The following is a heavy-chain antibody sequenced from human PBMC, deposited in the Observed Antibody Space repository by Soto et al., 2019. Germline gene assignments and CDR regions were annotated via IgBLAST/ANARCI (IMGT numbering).Heavy chain of an antibody. CDR2: ISYDGSNK. CDR1: GFTFSSYA. D-gene: IGHD1-26*01. Sequence: PGGSLRLSCAASGFTFSSYAMHWVRQAPGKGLEWVAVISYDGSNKYYADSVKGRFTISRDNSKNTLYLQMNSLRAEDTAVYYCARDGSYSPGPFRHWGQGTLVTVSS. V-gene: IGHV3-30-3*01. CDR3: ARDGSYSPGPFRH. J-gene: IGHJ1*01.